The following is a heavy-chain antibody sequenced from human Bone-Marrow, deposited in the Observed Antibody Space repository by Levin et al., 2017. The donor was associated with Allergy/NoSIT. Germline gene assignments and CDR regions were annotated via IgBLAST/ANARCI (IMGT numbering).Heavy chain of an antibody. CDR2: IYPADSST. CDR3: ARMYSHGYRNYNYFYGMDV. Sequence: PGGSLRLSCEGFGYTFHTYWIGWVRRMPGKGLEWMGIIYPADSSTRYSPSFQGQVTISADKSISTAYLQWSSLRASDTGIYYCARMYSHGYRNYNYFYGMDVWGQGTTVTVSS. D-gene: IGHD1-26*01. CDR1: GYTFHTYW. J-gene: IGHJ6*02. V-gene: IGHV5-51*01.